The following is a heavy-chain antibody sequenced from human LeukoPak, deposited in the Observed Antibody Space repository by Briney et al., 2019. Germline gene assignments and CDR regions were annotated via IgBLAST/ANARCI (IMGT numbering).Heavy chain of an antibody. CDR2: IYTSGST. Sequence: PSETLSLTCTVSGGSISSYYWSWIRQPAGKGLEWIGRIYTSGSTNYNPSLKSRVTMSVGTFKNQFSLKLSSVTAADTAVYYCARATLYQQLGPLDAFDIWGQGTMVTVSS. V-gene: IGHV4-4*07. CDR1: GGSISSYY. CDR3: ARATLYQQLGPLDAFDI. J-gene: IGHJ3*02. D-gene: IGHD6-13*01.